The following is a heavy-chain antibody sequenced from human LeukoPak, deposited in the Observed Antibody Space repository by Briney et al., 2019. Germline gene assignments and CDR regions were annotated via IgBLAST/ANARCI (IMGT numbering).Heavy chain of an antibody. CDR3: ARDRPGAYCSSTSCYKADAFDI. V-gene: IGHV4-30-4*08. J-gene: IGHJ3*02. CDR1: GGSISSGDYY. D-gene: IGHD2-2*02. CDR2: IYYSGST. Sequence: SETLSLTCTVSGGSISSGDYYWSWIRQPPGKGLEWIGYIYYSGSTYYNPSLKSRITISVDTSKNQFCLKLSSVTAADTAVYYCARDRPGAYCSSTSCYKADAFDIWGQGKMVTVSP.